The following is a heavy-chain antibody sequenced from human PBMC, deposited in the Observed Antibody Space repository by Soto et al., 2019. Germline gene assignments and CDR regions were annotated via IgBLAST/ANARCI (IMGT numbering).Heavy chain of an antibody. CDR1: GFSFSSSD. J-gene: IGHJ4*02. V-gene: IGHV3-23*01. CDR3: AKGPAPYSSFWNGFEY. D-gene: IGHD6-19*01. CDR2: FRSSGGSA. Sequence: EVQLLESGGGLEQPGGSLRLSCAASGFSFSSSDMSWVRQAPGKGLEWVSVFRSSGGSAYYADSVRGRFTISRDNSKNTLYLQMDSLRAEDTAVYYCAKGPAPYSSFWNGFEYWGQGTLVTVSS.